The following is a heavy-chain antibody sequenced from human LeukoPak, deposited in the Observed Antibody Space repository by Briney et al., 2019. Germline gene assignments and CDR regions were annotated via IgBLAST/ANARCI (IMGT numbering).Heavy chain of an antibody. CDR3: ASIKDTGTYYFDY. J-gene: IGHJ4*02. D-gene: IGHD3-10*01. CDR1: GFTFDDYG. Sequence: GGSLRLSCAASGFTFDDYGMSWVRQAPGKGLEWVSGISWNGGSTGYADSVKGRFTISRDNAKNSLYLQMNRLRAEDTAVYYCASIKDTGTYYFDYWGQGTLVTVSS. V-gene: IGHV3-20*04. CDR2: ISWNGGST.